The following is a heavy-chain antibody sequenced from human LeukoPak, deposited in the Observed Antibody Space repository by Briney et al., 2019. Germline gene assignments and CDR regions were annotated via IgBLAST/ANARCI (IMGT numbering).Heavy chain of an antibody. CDR2: IGTAGDT. Sequence: GGSLRLSCAASGFTFSSYDMHWVRQATGKGLEWVSAIGTAGDTYYPGSVKGRFTISRDNAKNSLYLQMSSLRAEDTAVYYCARDHLGDYYYGMAVWGQGTTVTVSS. CDR3: ARDHLGDYYYGMAV. J-gene: IGHJ6*02. D-gene: IGHD7-27*01. V-gene: IGHV3-13*01. CDR1: GFTFSSYD.